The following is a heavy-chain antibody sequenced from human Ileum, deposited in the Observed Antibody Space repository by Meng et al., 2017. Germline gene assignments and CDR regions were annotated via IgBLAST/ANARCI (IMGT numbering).Heavy chain of an antibody. CDR2: IHYSGSR. CDR3: ARFYGSGTFEVHDY. CDR1: GGSVSSASYY. Sequence: QVHVHASGPGLVVPPVLLLLTCNVAGGSVSSASYYWSWIRQPPGKGLEWIGLIHYSGSRNYNPSLKSRVTMSVDTSKNQVSLRLTSVTAADTAVYYCARFYGSGTFEVHDYWGQGTLVTVSS. D-gene: IGHD3-10*01. J-gene: IGHJ4*02. V-gene: IGHV4-61*01.